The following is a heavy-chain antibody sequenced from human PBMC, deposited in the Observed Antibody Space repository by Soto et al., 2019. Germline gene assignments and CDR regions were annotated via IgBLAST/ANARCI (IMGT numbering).Heavy chain of an antibody. J-gene: IGHJ4*02. V-gene: IGHV3-30*18. D-gene: IGHD1-1*01. Sequence: VQLVESGGGVVQPGRSLRLLCEASGFPFSRYGMHWVRQAPGMGLEWVAVISWDGLAQYYGDSVRGRFTISRDNSQSTLYLQMNSLRTEDTAIYYCAKETIQVGGPNYFDYWGPGVLVTVSS. CDR3: AKETIQVGGPNYFDY. CDR1: GFPFSRYG. CDR2: ISWDGLAQ.